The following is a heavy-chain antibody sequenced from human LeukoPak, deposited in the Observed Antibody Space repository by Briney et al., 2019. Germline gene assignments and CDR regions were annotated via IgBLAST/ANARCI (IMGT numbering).Heavy chain of an antibody. CDR3: ARSGRGGAFDI. D-gene: IGHD1-26*01. V-gene: IGHV3-74*01. J-gene: IGHJ3*02. CDR1: GFTLSSYW. Sequence: GGSLRLSCAASGFTLSSYWMHWVRQAPGKGLVWVSRIYSDGSRTTYADSVKGRFTISGDNAKNTLYLQMNSLRAEDTAVYCCARSGRGGAFDIWGHGTMVTVSS. CDR2: IYSDGSRT.